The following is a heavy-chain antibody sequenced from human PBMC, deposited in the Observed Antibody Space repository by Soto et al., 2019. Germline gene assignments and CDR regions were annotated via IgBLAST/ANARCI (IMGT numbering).Heavy chain of an antibody. V-gene: IGHV4-31*03. J-gene: IGHJ3*01. CDR1: GGSISSGGYY. CDR2: IYYSGST. Sequence: KTSETLSLTCTVSGGSISSGGYYWSWIRQHPGKGLEWIGYIYYSGSTYYNPSLKSRVTISVDTSKNQFSLKLSSVTAADTAVYYCARSSGYQLKKGITDAFDVWGQGTMVTVSS. D-gene: IGHD3-22*01. CDR3: ARSSGYQLKKGITDAFDV.